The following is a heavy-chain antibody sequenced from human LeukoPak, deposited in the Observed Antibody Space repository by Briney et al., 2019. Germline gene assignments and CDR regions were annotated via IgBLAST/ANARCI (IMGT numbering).Heavy chain of an antibody. J-gene: IGHJ3*02. V-gene: IGHV4-30-4*01. D-gene: IGHD3-22*01. Sequence: SETLSLTCTVSGGSISSGDYYWSWIRQPPGKGLEWIGYIYYSGSTYYNPSLKSRVTISVDTSKNQFSLKLSSVTAADTAVYYCARGAPYYYDSSDAFDIWGQGTMVTVSS. CDR1: GGSISSGDYY. CDR2: IYYSGST. CDR3: ARGAPYYYDSSDAFDI.